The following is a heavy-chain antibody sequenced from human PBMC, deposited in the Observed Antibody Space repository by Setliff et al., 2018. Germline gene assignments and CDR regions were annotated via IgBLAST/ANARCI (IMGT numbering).Heavy chain of an antibody. V-gene: IGHV1-69*06. CDR3: ARSHSSSWSGMAV. CDR1: GGTFSSSA. Sequence: SVTVSCKASGGTFSSSAISWVRQAPGQGLEWMGRIIPIFGTANYAQKFQGRVTITADKSTSTAYMELSSLRSEDTAVYYCARSHSSSWSGMAVWGKGTTVTVSS. D-gene: IGHD6-13*01. J-gene: IGHJ6*04. CDR2: IIPIFGTA.